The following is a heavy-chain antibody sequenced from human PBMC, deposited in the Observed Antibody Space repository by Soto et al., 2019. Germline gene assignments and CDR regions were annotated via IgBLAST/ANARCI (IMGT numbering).Heavy chain of an antibody. J-gene: IGHJ4*02. CDR1: GYTFTSYD. D-gene: IGHD5-12*01. Sequence: ASVKVSCKASGYTFTSYDMNWVRQATGQGREWMGWMNPNSGNTGYAQKFQGRVTMTRNTSISTAYMELSSLTSEPSPFYYRARPRGSYDPLFYSAQRTLVTVSS. CDR2: MNPNSGNT. V-gene: IGHV1-8*01. CDR3: ARPRGSYDPLFY.